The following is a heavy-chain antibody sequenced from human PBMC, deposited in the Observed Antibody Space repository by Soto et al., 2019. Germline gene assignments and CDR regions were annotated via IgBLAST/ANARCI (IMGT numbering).Heavy chain of an antibody. CDR3: ARTLSDIVATIVDY. J-gene: IGHJ4*02. CDR1: GGSISSSSYY. CDR2: IYYSGST. Sequence: QLQLQESGPGLVKPSATLSLTCTVSGGSISSSSYYWGWIRQPPGKGLEWIGSIYYSGSTYYNPSLKSRVTISVDTSKNQCSLKLSSVTAADTAVYYCARTLSDIVATIVDYWGQGTLVTVSS. D-gene: IGHD5-12*01. V-gene: IGHV4-39*01.